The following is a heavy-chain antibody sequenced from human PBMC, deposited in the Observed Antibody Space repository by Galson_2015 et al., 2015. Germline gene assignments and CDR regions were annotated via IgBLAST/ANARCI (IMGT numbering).Heavy chain of an antibody. CDR2: ISGSGGST. V-gene: IGHV3-23*01. Sequence: LRLSCAASGFTFSSYAMSWVRQAPGKGLEWVSAISGSGGSTYYADSVKGRFTISRDNSKNTLYLQMNSLRAEDTAVYYCASEDILTDTYYYGMDVWGQGTTVTVSS. CDR1: GFTFSSYA. J-gene: IGHJ6*02. CDR3: ASEDILTDTYYYGMDV. D-gene: IGHD3-9*01.